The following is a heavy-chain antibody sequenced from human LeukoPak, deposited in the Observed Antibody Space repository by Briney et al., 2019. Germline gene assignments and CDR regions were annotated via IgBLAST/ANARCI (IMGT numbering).Heavy chain of an antibody. CDR2: IYYTGSGST. CDR3: ARHAVYAGSGWAFDY. V-gene: IGHV4-59*08. Sequence: SETLSLTCTVSGGSLSPYYWSWTRQPPGKGLEWIGYIYYTGSGSTSHNPSLKSRVTISVDTSKNQFSLNLSSVTAADTAVYYCARHAVYAGSGWAFDYWGQGTLVTVSS. J-gene: IGHJ4*02. CDR1: GGSLSPYY. D-gene: IGHD6-19*01.